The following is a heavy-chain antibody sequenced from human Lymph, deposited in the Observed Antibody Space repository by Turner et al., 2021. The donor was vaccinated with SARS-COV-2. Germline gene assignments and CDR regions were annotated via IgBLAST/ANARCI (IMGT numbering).Heavy chain of an antibody. CDR1: GGTFSSYA. CDR3: ARVVGGFGELGYYYYYGMDV. V-gene: IGHV1-69*10. D-gene: IGHD3-10*01. Sequence: QVQLVQSGAEVKKPGSSVKVSCKASGGTFSSYAISWVRQAPGQGLGWMGGIIPILRKATYAQKFQGRVTITADKSTSTAYMELSSLRSEDTAVFYCARVVGGFGELGYYYYYGMDVWGQGTTVTVSS. CDR2: IIPILRKA. J-gene: IGHJ6*02.